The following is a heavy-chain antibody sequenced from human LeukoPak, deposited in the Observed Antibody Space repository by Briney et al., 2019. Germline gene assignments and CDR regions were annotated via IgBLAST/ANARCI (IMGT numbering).Heavy chain of an antibody. CDR2: ISSNGGST. CDR1: GFTFSSYA. CDR3: ARETRACFDY. J-gene: IGHJ4*02. D-gene: IGHD1-26*01. V-gene: IGHV3-64*01. Sequence: GGSLRLSCAASGFTFSSYAMHWVRQAPGKGLEYVSAISSNGGSTYYANSVKGRFTISRDNSKNTLYLQMGSLRAEDMAVYYCARETRACFDYWGQGTLVTVSS.